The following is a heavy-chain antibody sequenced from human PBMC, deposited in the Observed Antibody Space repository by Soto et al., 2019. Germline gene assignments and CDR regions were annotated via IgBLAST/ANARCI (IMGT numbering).Heavy chain of an antibody. D-gene: IGHD3-22*01. CDR1: GFTFSSYG. Sequence: EVQLLESGGGLVQPGGSLRLSCAASGFTFSSYGMSWVRQAPGKGLEWVSAISGSGGSTYYADSVKGRFTISRDNSKNTLYLQMNSLRAEDTAVYYCAKDKYYDSSVPPGGMDVWGQGTTVTVSS. V-gene: IGHV3-23*01. CDR3: AKDKYYDSSVPPGGMDV. CDR2: ISGSGGST. J-gene: IGHJ6*02.